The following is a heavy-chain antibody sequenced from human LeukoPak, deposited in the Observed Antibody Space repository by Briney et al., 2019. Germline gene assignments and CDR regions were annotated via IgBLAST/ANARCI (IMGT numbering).Heavy chain of an antibody. V-gene: IGHV1-24*01. CDR2: FDPEDGET. CDR1: GFTFSSYA. J-gene: IGHJ4*02. Sequence: GGSLRLSCAASGFTFSSYAMHWVRQAPGKGLEWMGGFDPEDGETIYAQKFQGRVTMTEDTSTDTAYMELSSLRSEDTAVYYCATDKGYYYDSSGYYYASPFDYWGQGTLVTVSS. CDR3: ATDKGYYYDSSGYYYASPFDY. D-gene: IGHD3-22*01.